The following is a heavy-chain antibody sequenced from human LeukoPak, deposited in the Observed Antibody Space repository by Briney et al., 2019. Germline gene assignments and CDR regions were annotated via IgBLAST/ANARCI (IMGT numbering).Heavy chain of an antibody. CDR2: INHSGST. D-gene: IGHD6-6*01. CDR3: ARRGYIAARRDFDY. Sequence: PSETLSLTCAVYGGSFSGYYWSWIRQPPGKGLEWIGEINHSGSTNYNPSLKSRVTISVGTSKNQFSLKLSSVTAADTAVYYCARRGYIAARRDFDYWGQGTLVTVSS. V-gene: IGHV4-34*01. J-gene: IGHJ4*02. CDR1: GGSFSGYY.